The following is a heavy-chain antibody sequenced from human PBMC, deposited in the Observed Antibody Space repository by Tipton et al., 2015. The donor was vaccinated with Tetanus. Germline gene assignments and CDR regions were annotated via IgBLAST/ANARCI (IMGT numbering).Heavy chain of an antibody. CDR3: ARGRHFIEVALPLDY. CDR1: GDSISRSNW. D-gene: IGHD6-19*01. CDR2: IYHSGST. V-gene: IGHV4-4*02. Sequence: TLSLTYTVSGDSISRSNWWSWVRQPPGKGLEWIGEIYHSGSTNYNPSLKSRVTMSVDKSKNQFSLKLSSVTAADTAVYYCARGRHFIEVALPLDYWGQGTLVTVSS. J-gene: IGHJ4*02.